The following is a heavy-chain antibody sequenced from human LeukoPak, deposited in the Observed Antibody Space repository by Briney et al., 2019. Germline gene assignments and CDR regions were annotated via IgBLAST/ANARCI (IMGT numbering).Heavy chain of an antibody. CDR3: ARASLYSTGWYVD. CDR1: GGSFSGYY. D-gene: IGHD6-19*01. V-gene: IGHV4-34*01. CDR2: INHSGST. J-gene: IGHJ4*02. Sequence: SETLSLTCAVYGGSFSGYYWSWIRQPPGKGLEWIGEINHSGSTNYNPSLKSRVTMSVDTSKNQFSLKLSSVTAADTAVYYCARASLYSTGWYVDWGQGTLVTVSS.